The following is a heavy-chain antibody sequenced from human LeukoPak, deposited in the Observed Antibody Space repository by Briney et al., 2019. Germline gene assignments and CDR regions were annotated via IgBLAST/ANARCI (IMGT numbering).Heavy chain of an antibody. V-gene: IGHV4-30-2*01. D-gene: IGHD1-1*01. Sequence: SETLSLTCAVSGGSISSGGYSWSWIRQPPGKGLEWIGYIYHSGSTYYNPSLKGRVTISVDRSKNQFSLKLSSVTAADTAVYYCARRLERRVDPWGQGTLVTVSS. J-gene: IGHJ5*02. CDR1: GGSISSGGYS. CDR3: ARRLERRVDP. CDR2: IYHSGST.